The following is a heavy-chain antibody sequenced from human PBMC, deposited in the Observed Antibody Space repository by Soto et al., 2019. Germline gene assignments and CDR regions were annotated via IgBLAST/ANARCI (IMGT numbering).Heavy chain of an antibody. D-gene: IGHD3-22*01. CDR2: INAGNGNT. Sequence: QVQLVQSGAEEKKPGASVKVSCKASGYTFTRYAMHWVRQAPGQRLAWMGWINAGNGNTKYSQKFQGRVTITRDTSASRAYRELSSLRAEDRAVYYCARGSGYYYWDDWDQGTLVTVSS. J-gene: IGHJ4*02. CDR1: GYTFTRYA. CDR3: ARGSGYYYWDD. V-gene: IGHV1-3*05.